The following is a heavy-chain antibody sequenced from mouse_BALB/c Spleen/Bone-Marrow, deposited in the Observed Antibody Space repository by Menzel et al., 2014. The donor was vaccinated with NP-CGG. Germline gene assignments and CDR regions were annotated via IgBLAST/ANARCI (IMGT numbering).Heavy chain of an antibody. V-gene: IGHV2-9*02. Sequence: VKLVESGPGLVAPSQSLSITCTVSGFSLTSYGVHWVRQPPGKGLEWLGVIWAGGSTNYNSALMSRQSISKDSSKSQVFLKMNSPQTDDTAMYYCARVDYDDYYAMDYWGQGTSVTVSS. CDR3: ARVDYDDYYAMDY. D-gene: IGHD2-4*01. J-gene: IGHJ4*01. CDR1: GFSLTSYG. CDR2: IWAGGST.